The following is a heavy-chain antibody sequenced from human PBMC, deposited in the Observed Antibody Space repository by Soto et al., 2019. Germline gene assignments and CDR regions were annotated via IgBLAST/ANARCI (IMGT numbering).Heavy chain of an antibody. CDR1: GGSISDYY. CDR3: AKGGASSKWLDP. CDR2: IHNSGSS. J-gene: IGHJ5*02. V-gene: IGHV4-4*07. D-gene: IGHD6-13*01. Sequence: SETLSLTCTVSGGSISDYYRSWIRQPAGKELEWLGRIHNSGSSAYNPSLKSRLTMSTDTSKNQFSLNLSSVTAADTAVYYCAKGGASSKWLDPWGQGILVTVSS.